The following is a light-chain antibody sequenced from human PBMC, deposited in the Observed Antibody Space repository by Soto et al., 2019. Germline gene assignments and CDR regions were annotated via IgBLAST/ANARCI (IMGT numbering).Light chain of an antibody. V-gene: IGKV1-5*01. CDR2: AAS. CDR3: QHYNTRSIA. J-gene: IGKJ4*01. Sequence: DIQMIQSPATLSASVGDRITITCRASENIFKYVAWYQQTSGSAPNLLIYAASDLESGVPSRFSGSGPGTEFSLTIDNLQPNDSATYYCQHYNTRSIAFGGGTKVDVK. CDR1: ENIFKY.